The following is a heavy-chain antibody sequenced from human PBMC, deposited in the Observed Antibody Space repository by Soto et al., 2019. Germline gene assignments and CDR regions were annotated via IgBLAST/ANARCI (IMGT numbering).Heavy chain of an antibody. Sequence: GGSLRLSCAASGFTFSNAWMSWVRQAPGKGLEWVGRIKSKTDGGTTDYAAPVKGRFTISRDDSKNTLYLQMNSLKTEDTAVYYCTTEPLYGDSYFDYWGQGTLVTVSS. CDR3: TTEPLYGDSYFDY. CDR2: IKSKTDGGTT. CDR1: GFTFSNAW. D-gene: IGHD4-17*01. V-gene: IGHV3-15*01. J-gene: IGHJ4*02.